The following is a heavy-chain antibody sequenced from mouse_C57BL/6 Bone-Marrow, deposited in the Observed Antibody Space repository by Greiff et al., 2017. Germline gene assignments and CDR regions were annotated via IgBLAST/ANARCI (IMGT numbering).Heavy chain of an antibody. CDR3: ARNLYFDY. V-gene: IGHV1-81*01. J-gene: IGHJ2*02. CDR1: GYTFTSYG. Sequence: QVQLKQSGAELARPGASVKLSCKASGYTFTSYGICRVKQRTGQGLEWIGECYPRSGSTYYNEKFKGKVTLTAAKSSSTAFMKLRTLTSDDSADYFCARNLYFDYWGQGTSLTVSS. CDR2: CYPRSGST.